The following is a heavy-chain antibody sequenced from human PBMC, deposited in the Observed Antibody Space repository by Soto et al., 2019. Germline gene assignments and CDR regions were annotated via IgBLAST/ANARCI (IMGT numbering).Heavy chain of an antibody. CDR1: GFTFSSFE. D-gene: IGHD3-16*01. CDR3: TTCAAMIY. Sequence: PGGSLRLSCAASGFTFSSFEMNWVRQAPGKGLEWVSYIGSSGTAIYYADSLKGRFTISRDNAKNSLYLQMNSLRVEDTAVYYCTTCAAMIYWGQGTLVTVSS. CDR2: IGSSGTAI. J-gene: IGHJ4*02. V-gene: IGHV3-48*03.